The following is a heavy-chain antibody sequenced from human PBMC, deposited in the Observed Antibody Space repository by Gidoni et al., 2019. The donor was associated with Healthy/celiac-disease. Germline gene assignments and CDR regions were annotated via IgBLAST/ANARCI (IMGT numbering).Heavy chain of an antibody. J-gene: IGHJ4*02. CDR3: ARGVGPDYYDSSAYVDY. Sequence: QVQLQESGPGLVKPSQTLSLTCTVSGGSISSEDYYWSWIRQPPGKGLEWIGYIYYSGSTYYNPSLKSRVTISVDTSKNQFSLKLSSVTAADTAVYYCARGVGPDYYDSSAYVDYWGQGTLVTVSS. V-gene: IGHV4-30-4*01. CDR1: GGSISSEDYY. CDR2: IYYSGST. D-gene: IGHD3-22*01.